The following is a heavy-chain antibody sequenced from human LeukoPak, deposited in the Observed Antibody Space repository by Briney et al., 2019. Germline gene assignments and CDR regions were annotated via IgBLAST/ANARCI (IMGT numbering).Heavy chain of an antibody. CDR2: ISGSGGST. V-gene: IGHV3-23*01. CDR3: ARPGLLWFGELLYYFDY. D-gene: IGHD3-10*01. Sequence: GGSLRLSCAASGFTSTNYAMSWVRQAPGKGLEWVSAISGSGGSTYYADSVKGRFTISRDNSKNTLYLQMNSLRAEDTAVYYCARPGLLWFGELLYYFDYWGQGTLVAVSS. J-gene: IGHJ4*02. CDR1: GFTSTNYA.